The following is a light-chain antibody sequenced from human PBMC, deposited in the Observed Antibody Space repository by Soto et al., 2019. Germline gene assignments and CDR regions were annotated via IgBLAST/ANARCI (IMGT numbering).Light chain of an antibody. Sequence: DSQMTQSPSSLSASGGDTVTRTWRASQSINKWPAWYQQKPGKAPTLLIHAASNLRSGVPSRFSGSGSGTDFTLPIDGLQPEDFEVYYCQQSYITPTLTFGPGTRLETK. CDR1: QSINKW. CDR2: AAS. V-gene: IGKV1-39*01. J-gene: IGKJ5*01. CDR3: QQSYITPTLT.